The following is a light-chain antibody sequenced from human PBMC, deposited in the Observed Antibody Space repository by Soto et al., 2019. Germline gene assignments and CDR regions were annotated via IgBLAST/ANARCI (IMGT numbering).Light chain of an antibody. CDR2: EVS. J-gene: IGLJ2*01. CDR1: SSDVGDYKY. V-gene: IGLV2-14*01. CDR3: NSCTDTTSLI. Sequence: QSVLTQPASVSGSPGQSITISCTGTSSDVGDYKYVSWYQQHPGKAPKLIIYEVSNRPSGISNRFSGSKSGNTASLTISGLRAEDEADYYCNSCTDTTSLIFGGGTKLTVL.